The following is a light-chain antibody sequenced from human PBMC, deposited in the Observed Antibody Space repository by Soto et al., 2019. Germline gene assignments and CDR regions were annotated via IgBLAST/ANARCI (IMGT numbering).Light chain of an antibody. CDR2: AAS. CDR3: QRSCGIPYT. Sequence: DIQMTQSPASLSASVGDRVTVTCRASQNIGTYLNWYQQQPGKAPKLLIYAASTLQSGVPSRFSGSGVGTDFTLTISSLQREDFAAYYCQRSCGIPYTFCQGSKAEIK. V-gene: IGKV1-39*01. J-gene: IGKJ2*01. CDR1: QNIGTY.